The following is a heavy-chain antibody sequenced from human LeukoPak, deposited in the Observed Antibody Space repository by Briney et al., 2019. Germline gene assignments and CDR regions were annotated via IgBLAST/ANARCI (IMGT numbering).Heavy chain of an antibody. CDR2: ISHTGLT. CDR3: ARVPDITARPCDT. V-gene: IGHV4-34*01. D-gene: IGHD1-1*01. Sequence: SETLSLTCAVYGGSFRGYYWTLIRQTPGKGVEWVGEISHTGLTGSNPSLKSRVSIFVDSSKKQFSLRMTSVTAADTGVYYCARVPDITARPCDTWGPGTLVTVSS. CDR1: GGSFRGYY. J-gene: IGHJ5*02.